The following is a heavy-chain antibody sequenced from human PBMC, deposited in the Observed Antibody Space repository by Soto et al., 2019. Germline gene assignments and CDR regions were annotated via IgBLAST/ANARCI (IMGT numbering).Heavy chain of an antibody. Sequence: GGSLRLSCAASGFTFSSYSMNWVRQAPGKGLEWVSYISSSSSTISYSDSVKGRFTISRDNAKNSLYLQMNSLRDDDKSVDCCGRDLELRPFIAVAGFDYWGQGTLVTVSS. CDR1: GFTFSSYS. J-gene: IGHJ4*02. V-gene: IGHV3-48*02. CDR2: ISSSSSTI. CDR3: GRDLELRPFIAVAGFDY. D-gene: IGHD6-19*01.